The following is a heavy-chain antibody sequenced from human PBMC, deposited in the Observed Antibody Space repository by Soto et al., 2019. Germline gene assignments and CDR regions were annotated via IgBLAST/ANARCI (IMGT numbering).Heavy chain of an antibody. J-gene: IGHJ6*02. CDR1: GGSFSGYY. CDR2: INHSGST. CDR3: ARGRVHYYDSSGYYYGRVDYYYYGMDV. Sequence: NPSETLSLTCAVYGGSFSGYYWSWIRQPPGKGLEWIGEINHSGSTNYNPSLKSRVTISVDTSKNQFSLKLSSVTAADTAVYYCARGRVHYYDSSGYYYGRVDYYYYGMDVWGQGTTVTVSS. D-gene: IGHD3-22*01. V-gene: IGHV4-34*01.